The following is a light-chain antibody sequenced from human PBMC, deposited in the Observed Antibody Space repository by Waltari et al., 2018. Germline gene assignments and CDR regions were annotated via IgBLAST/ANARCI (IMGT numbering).Light chain of an antibody. Sequence: EIVMTQSPATLSVSPGERATLSCRASQSVSSNLAWYQQNPGQAPRLLLDGASTRASGVQARFSGSGSGQEFTLTISSLQSEDFAVDYCQQYNDWPRTFGQGTKVEIK. V-gene: IGKV3-15*01. CDR3: QQYNDWPRT. CDR2: GAS. CDR1: QSVSSN. J-gene: IGKJ1*01.